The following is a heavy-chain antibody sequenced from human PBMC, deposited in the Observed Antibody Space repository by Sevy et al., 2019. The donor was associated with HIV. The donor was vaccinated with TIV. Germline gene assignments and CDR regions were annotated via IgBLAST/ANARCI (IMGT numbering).Heavy chain of an antibody. Sequence: GGSLRLSCAASGFTFSPYWMTWVRQAPGKGLEWVANIRPDGSDKYYVDSVKGRFTIPRDNAQNSLYLEMNSLRAEETAVYYCARWDVWGKGTTVTVSS. CDR3: ARWDV. CDR2: IRPDGSDK. CDR1: GFTFSPYW. J-gene: IGHJ6*04. V-gene: IGHV3-7*01.